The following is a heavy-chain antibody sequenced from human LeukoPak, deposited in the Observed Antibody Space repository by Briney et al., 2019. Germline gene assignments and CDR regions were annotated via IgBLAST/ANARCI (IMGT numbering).Heavy chain of an antibody. D-gene: IGHD4-17*01. CDR3: ATHGDYLYYFDY. J-gene: IGHJ4*02. Sequence: GGSLRLSCAASGFTVNNNYMSWVRQAPGKGLEWVSVIYSGDITYYADSVKGRFTISRDNSKNTLYLQMDSLRADDTAVYYCATHGDYLYYFDYWGQGTLVTVSS. V-gene: IGHV3-53*01. CDR1: GFTVNNNY. CDR2: IYSGDIT.